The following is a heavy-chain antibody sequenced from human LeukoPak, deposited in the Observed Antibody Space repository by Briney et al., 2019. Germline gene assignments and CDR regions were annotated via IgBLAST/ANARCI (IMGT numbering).Heavy chain of an antibody. CDR1: VGSISSYY. J-gene: IGHJ6*02. CDR3: ARGVGWVGTYYYYGMDV. V-gene: IGHV4-59*01. Sequence: SETLSLTCTVSVGSISSYYWSWIRQPPGKGLEGIGYIYNSGSTNYNPSLKSRVTISVDTSKNQFSLKLSSVTAADTAVYYCARGVGWVGTYYYYGMDVWGQGTTVTVSS. D-gene: IGHD1-1*01. CDR2: IYNSGST.